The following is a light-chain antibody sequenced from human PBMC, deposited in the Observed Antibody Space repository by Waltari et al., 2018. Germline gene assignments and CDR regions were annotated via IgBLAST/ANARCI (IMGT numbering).Light chain of an antibody. Sequence: DIQMTPSPSNLTASVGDRVTITWRASQSVDRWLTWFQQKPDQDPKLLIYGASGLPSGVPSRFSGSGSGTEFTLTISSLQPDEAATYYCQQCAASSWTFGQGTKVEIK. CDR3: QQCAASSWT. CDR2: GAS. J-gene: IGKJ1*01. CDR1: QSVDRW. V-gene: IGKV1-5*03.